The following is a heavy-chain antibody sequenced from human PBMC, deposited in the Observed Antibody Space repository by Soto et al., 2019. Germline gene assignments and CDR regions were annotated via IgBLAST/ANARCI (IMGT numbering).Heavy chain of an antibody. Sequence: QVQLVQSGAEVKKPGASVKVSCKASGYTFTSYAMHWVRQAPGQRLEWMGWTNAGNGNTKYSQKLQGRVTITRDTSXSXXYMELSSLRSEDTAVYYCAREADHSSSWYRGYFDYWGQGTLVTVSS. CDR1: GYTFTSYA. CDR2: TNAGNGNT. D-gene: IGHD6-13*01. J-gene: IGHJ4*02. V-gene: IGHV1-3*01. CDR3: AREADHSSSWYRGYFDY.